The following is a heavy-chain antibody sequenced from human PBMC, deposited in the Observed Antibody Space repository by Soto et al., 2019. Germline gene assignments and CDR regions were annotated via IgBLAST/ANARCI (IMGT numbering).Heavy chain of an antibody. CDR1: GGSMTTGSYS. CDR2: VFRSGSI. J-gene: IGHJ4*02. Sequence: PSETLSLTCNVSGGSMTTGSYSWSWIRQPPGKGLEWIGYVFRSGSINYSPSFKSRVTISIDTSKNQFSLMLKSVTAADTAVYFCARARNRYFDYWGQGALVTVYS. D-gene: IGHD1-1*01. V-gene: IGHV4-61*01. CDR3: ARARNRYFDY.